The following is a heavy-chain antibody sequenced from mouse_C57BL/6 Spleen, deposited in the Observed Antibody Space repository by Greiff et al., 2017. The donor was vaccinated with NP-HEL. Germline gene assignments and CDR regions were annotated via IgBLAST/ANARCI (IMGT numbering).Heavy chain of an antibody. V-gene: IGHV1-81*01. J-gene: IGHJ4*01. CDR2: IYPRSGNT. D-gene: IGHD2-4*01. CDR3: ARSRHYDVGYYAMDY. Sequence: VKLQQSGAELARPGASVKLSCKASGYTFTSYGISWVKQRTGQGLEWIGEIYPRSGNTYYNEKFKGKATLTADKSSSTAYMELRSLTSEDSAVYFCARSRHYDVGYYAMDYWGQGTSVTVSS. CDR1: GYTFTSYG.